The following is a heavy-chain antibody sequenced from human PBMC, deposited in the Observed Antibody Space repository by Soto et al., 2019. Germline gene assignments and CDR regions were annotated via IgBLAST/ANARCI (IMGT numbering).Heavy chain of an antibody. D-gene: IGHD6-13*01. CDR1: GFTFSTYS. CDR2: ISSRRSTI. J-gene: IGHJ6*02. Sequence: EVQLVESGGGLVQPGGSLRLSCAASGFTFSTYSMNWVRQAPGKGLEWVSFISSRRSTIYYADSVKGRFTISRDKAKNSLYLQMNSLRDEDTAVYYCARESIATADIDPYLDVWGQGTTVTVSS. V-gene: IGHV3-48*02. CDR3: ARESIATADIDPYLDV.